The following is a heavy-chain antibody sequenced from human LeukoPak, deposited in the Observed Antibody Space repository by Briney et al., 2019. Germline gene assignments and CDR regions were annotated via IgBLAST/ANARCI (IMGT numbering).Heavy chain of an antibody. CDR2: INPNSGGT. J-gene: IGHJ4*02. D-gene: IGHD2-2*01. CDR1: GYTFTDYY. Sequence: ASVTVSCKASGYTFTDYYMHWVRRAPGQGLEWMGWINPNSGGTNYAQKFQGRVTMTRDTSISTAYMELSRLRSDDTAVYYCARDYCSSTSCYDYWGQGTLVTVSS. V-gene: IGHV1-2*02. CDR3: ARDYCSSTSCYDY.